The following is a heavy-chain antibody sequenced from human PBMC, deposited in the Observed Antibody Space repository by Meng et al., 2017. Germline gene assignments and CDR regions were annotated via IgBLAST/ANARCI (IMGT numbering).Heavy chain of an antibody. CDR2: ISSSSSYI. Sequence: GESLKISCAASGFTFSSYSMNWVRQAPGKGLEWVSSISSSSSYIYYADSVKGRFTISRDNAKNSLYLQMNSLRAEDTAVYYCAKVSIAAAGILIGQKNPLLPEKYYYYGMDVWGQGTTVTVSS. CDR1: GFTFSSYS. D-gene: IGHD6-13*01. V-gene: IGHV3-21*01. J-gene: IGHJ6*02. CDR3: AKVSIAAAGILIGQKNPLLPEKYYYYGMDV.